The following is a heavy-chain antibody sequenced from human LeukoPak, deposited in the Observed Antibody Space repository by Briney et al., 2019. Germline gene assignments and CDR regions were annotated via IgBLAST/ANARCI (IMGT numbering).Heavy chain of an antibody. D-gene: IGHD3-9*01. CDR3: AKSQPSLRLSPIDILTGYYGGGAFDI. V-gene: IGHV3-30*04. CDR2: LSYDGFTK. Sequence: QTGGSLRLSCVASGFTFSASTMHWVRQAPGKGLEWVAVLSYDGFTKYYADSVKGRFTISRDNSKNTLYLQMNSLRAEDTAVYYCAKSQPSLRLSPIDILTGYYGGGAFDIWGQGTMVTVSS. CDR1: GFTFSAST. J-gene: IGHJ3*02.